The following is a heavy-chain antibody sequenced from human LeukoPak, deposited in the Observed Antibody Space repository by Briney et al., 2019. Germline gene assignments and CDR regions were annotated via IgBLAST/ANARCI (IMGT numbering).Heavy chain of an antibody. CDR3: ARGSGVLWFGEFPLDY. Sequence: ASVKVSCKASGYTFTSYGISWVRQAPGQGLEWMGWISAYNGNTNYAQKLQGRVTMTTDTSTSTAYMELRSLRSDDTAVYYCARGSGVLWFGEFPLDYWGQGPLVTVSS. J-gene: IGHJ4*02. D-gene: IGHD3-10*01. CDR2: ISAYNGNT. CDR1: GYTFTSYG. V-gene: IGHV1-18*01.